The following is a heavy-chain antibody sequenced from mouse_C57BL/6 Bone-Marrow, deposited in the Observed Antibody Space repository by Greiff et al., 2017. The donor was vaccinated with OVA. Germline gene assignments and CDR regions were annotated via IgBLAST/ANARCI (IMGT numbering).Heavy chain of an antibody. D-gene: IGHD4-1*01. CDR3: ARRRWDWYLEV. CDR1: GFTFSSYT. J-gene: IGHJ1*03. Sequence: EVKLVESGGGLVKPGGSLKLSCAASGFTFSSYTMSWVRQTPEKRLEWVATISGGGGNTYYPDSVKGRFTISRDNAKNTLYLQRSSLRFDDTDLYYCARRRWDWYLEVWGTGTTVTVYS. V-gene: IGHV5-9*01. CDR2: ISGGGGNT.